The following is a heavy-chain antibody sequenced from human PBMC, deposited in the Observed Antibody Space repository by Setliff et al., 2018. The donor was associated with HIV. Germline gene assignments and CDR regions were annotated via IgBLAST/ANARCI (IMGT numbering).Heavy chain of an antibody. Sequence: ASVKVSCKPPGHTFTNYGIHWMRRAPGQGLEWMGWMNPNSGVSGYALKFHDRVTMTRDTSITTLYMELSSLTSEDTAVYYCARGKGVGGVIITGGLDVWGQGTTVTVSS. CDR2: MNPNSGVS. D-gene: IGHD3-10*01. J-gene: IGHJ6*02. CDR3: ARGKGVGGVIITGGLDV. CDR1: GHTFTNYG. V-gene: IGHV1-8*01.